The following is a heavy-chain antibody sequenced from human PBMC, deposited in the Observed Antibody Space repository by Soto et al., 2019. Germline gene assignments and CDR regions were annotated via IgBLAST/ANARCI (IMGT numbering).Heavy chain of an antibody. J-gene: IGHJ4*02. Sequence: GGSLRLSCAASGFTFSSSGMHWVRQAPGKGLEWVAVISFDGSNKYYADSVKGRFTISRDNSKNTLYLQMNSLRAEDTAVYYCAKDIREYYYDPPRRPPHDYWGQGTLVTVSS. V-gene: IGHV3-30*18. CDR3: AKDIREYYYDPPRRPPHDY. CDR2: ISFDGSNK. CDR1: GFTFSSSG. D-gene: IGHD3-22*01.